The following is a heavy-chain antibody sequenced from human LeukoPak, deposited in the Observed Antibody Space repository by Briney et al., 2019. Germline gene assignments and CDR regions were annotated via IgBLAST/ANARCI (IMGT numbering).Heavy chain of an antibody. CDR2: INHSGST. Sequence: SETLSLTCAVYGGSFSGYYWSWIRQSPGKGLEWIGEINHSGSTSSNPSLKSRVTVSVDTPKNQFSLNLTSVSAADTAVYYCAREDRLVCMDVWGKGTTVTVSS. CDR3: AREDRLVCMDV. V-gene: IGHV4-34*01. CDR1: GGSFSGYY. J-gene: IGHJ6*03. D-gene: IGHD6-19*01.